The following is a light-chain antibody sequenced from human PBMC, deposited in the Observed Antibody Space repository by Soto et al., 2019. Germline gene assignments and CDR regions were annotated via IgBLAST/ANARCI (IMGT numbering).Light chain of an antibody. J-gene: IGLJ2*01. CDR3: SSYAGSNNVV. CDR1: SSDVGGYNY. Sequence: QSALTQPPSASGSPGQSVTISCTGTSSDVGGYNYVSWYQQHPGKAPKLMIYEVSKRPSGVPDRFSGSKSGNTASLTVSGLQAEDEADDYCSSYAGSNNVVFGGGTQLPVL. V-gene: IGLV2-8*01. CDR2: EVS.